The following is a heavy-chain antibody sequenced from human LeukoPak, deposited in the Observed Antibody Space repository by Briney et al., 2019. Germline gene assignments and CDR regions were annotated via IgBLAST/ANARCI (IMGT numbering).Heavy chain of an antibody. J-gene: IGHJ5*02. CDR3: ARHGATVTSSGFDP. CDR2: INHSGST. Sequence: PSETLSLTCAVYGGSFSGYYWSWIRQPPGKGLEWIGEINHSGSTYYNPSLKSRVTISVDTSKNQFSLKLSSVTAADTAVYYCARHGATVTSSGFDPWGQGTLVTVSS. D-gene: IGHD4-17*01. V-gene: IGHV4-34*01. CDR1: GGSFSGYY.